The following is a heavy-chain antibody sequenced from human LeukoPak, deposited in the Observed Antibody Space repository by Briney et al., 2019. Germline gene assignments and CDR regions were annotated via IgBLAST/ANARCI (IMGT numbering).Heavy chain of an antibody. V-gene: IGHV3-74*01. J-gene: IGHJ4*02. CDR2: ISGDGSTT. CDR1: GFTFRNYW. Sequence: PGGSLRLSGAVSGFTFRNYWMYWVRQAPGEALVWVSRISGDGSTTTYADTVKGRFTISRDNAKNTLYLQMNSLRADDTAVYYCASSLLGVSPWGQGTLVTVSS. D-gene: IGHD3-3*01. CDR3: ASSLLGVSP.